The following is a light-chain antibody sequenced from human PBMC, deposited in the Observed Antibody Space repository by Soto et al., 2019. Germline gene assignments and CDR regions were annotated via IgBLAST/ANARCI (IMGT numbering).Light chain of an antibody. CDR2: DAS. CDR1: QDISNH. CDR3: QQSHILPRT. J-gene: IGKJ3*01. V-gene: IGKV1-33*01. Sequence: DIPMTQSPSSLSASVGQRVTITCQASQDISNHLIWYQQKPGKAPKFLIYDASNLETGVPSRFSGSESGTDFTFSISSLQPEDVATYFCQQSHILPRTFGPGTKVGIK.